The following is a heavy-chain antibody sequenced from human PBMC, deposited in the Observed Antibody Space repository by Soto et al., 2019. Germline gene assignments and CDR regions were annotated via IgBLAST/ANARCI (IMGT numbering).Heavy chain of an antibody. D-gene: IGHD6-19*01. Sequence: EVHLLESGGGLIQPGGSLRLSCEASGFTFGDFAMGWVRQAPGKGLEWVSGISDNGAKTYYAVSMKGRFTISRDNSENTLSLPMDSLRAGDTAVYYCAKGMYRSGWYDYFDSWGQGALVVVSS. CDR3: AKGMYRSGWYDYFDS. CDR1: GFTFGDFA. CDR2: ISDNGAKT. J-gene: IGHJ4*02. V-gene: IGHV3-23*01.